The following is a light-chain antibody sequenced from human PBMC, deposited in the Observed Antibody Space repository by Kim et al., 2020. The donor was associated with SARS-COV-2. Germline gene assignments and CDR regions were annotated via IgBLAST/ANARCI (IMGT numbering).Light chain of an antibody. CDR3: QTWDSITVV. Sequence: SVSPGKASSIPCCGGQLGDKYACWYQQKPGQSPVLVIYQDTKRPSGIPERFSGSNSGNTATLTISGTQAMDEADYYCQTWDSITVVFGGGTKVTVL. J-gene: IGLJ2*01. CDR2: QDT. V-gene: IGLV3-1*01. CDR1: QLGDKY.